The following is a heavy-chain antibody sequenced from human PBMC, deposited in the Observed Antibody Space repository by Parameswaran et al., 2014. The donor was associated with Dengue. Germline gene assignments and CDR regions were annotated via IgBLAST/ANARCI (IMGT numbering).Heavy chain of an antibody. CDR2: ISSSSSYI. CDR1: GFTFSSYS. J-gene: IGHJ4*02. Sequence: GESLKISCAASGFTFSSYSMNWVRQAPGKGLEWVSSISSSSSYIYYADSVKGRFTISRDNAKNSLYLQMNSLRAEDTAVYYCARDDGGGLWFFWGQGTLVTVSS. CDR3: ARDDGGGLWFF. D-gene: IGHD2-21*01. V-gene: IGHV3-21*01.